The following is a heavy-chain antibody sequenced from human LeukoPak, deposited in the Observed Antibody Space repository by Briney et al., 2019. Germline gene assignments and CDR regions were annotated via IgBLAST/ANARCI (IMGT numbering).Heavy chain of an antibody. CDR2: INPNSGGS. Sequence: ASVKVSCIIATHTFTTSYIKWGGQAPGQGLEWMGWINPNSGGSNYAQKFQGRVNLTRDTSLGKAYMEGSRLTSDDTAVYYRATGPLRPNWGQGTLVTVSS. CDR3: ATGPLRPN. V-gene: IGHV1-2*02. D-gene: IGHD2-15*01. CDR1: THTFTTSY. J-gene: IGHJ4*02.